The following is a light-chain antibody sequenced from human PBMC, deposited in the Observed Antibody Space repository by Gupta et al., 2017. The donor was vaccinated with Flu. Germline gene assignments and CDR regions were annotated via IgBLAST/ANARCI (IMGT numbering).Light chain of an antibody. V-gene: IGKV3-11*01. J-gene: IGKJ2*01. CDR2: DAS. CDR1: QSVRPS. CDR3: QQRSDLPMYT. Sequence: VLTQSPATLSLSPGERAVLSCRASQSVRPSLAWYQQKPGQAPRLLMFDASRRAAGIPARFSGSGSGTDFTLTISTLEPEDFAVYYCQQRSDLPMYTFGQGTKLEMK.